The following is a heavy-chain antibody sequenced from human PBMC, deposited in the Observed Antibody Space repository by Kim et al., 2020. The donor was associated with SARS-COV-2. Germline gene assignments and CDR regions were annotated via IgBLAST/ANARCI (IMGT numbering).Heavy chain of an antibody. CDR2: ISWNSGSI. Sequence: SLRLSCAASGFTFDDYAMHWVRQAPGKGLEWVSGISWNSGSIGYADSVKGRFTISRDNAKNSLYLQMNSLRAEDTALYYCAKDLYSGWYFYYYCMDV. D-gene: IGHD6-19*01. CDR1: GFTFDDYA. J-gene: IGHJ6*01. CDR3: AKDLYSGWYFYYYCMDV. V-gene: IGHV3-9*01.